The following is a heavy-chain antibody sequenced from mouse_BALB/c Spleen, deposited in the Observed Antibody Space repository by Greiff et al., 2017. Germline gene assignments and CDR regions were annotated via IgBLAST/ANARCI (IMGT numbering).Heavy chain of an antibody. CDR1: GYTFTSYS. CDR2: ITPSNGGT. J-gene: IGHJ4*01. V-gene: IGHV1S81*02. D-gene: IGHD2-1*01. Sequence: QVQLQQPGAELVKPGASVKLSCKASGYTFTSYSMYWVKQRPGQGLEWIGGITPSNGGTNFNEKFKSKATLTVDKSSSTAYMQLSSLTSEDAAVYYCTRAGYGTYAMDYWGQGTSVTVSS. CDR3: TRAGYGTYAMDY.